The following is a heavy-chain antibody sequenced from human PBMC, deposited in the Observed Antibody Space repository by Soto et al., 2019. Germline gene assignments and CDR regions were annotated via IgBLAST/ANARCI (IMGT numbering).Heavy chain of an antibody. CDR2: INPNRGAT. CDR1: GDSITGYY. V-gene: IGHV1-2*02. D-gene: IGHD6-19*01. CDR3: ARVAVSGTIDY. Sequence: QVQLVQSGAEVKKPGASVRVSCKASGDSITGYYLDWVRQAPGHGLEWMGWINPNRGATDYAQKFQGRVTMTRDTSINTAYMELSSLTSDDTAVYYCARVAVSGTIDYWGQGTLVTVSS. J-gene: IGHJ4*02.